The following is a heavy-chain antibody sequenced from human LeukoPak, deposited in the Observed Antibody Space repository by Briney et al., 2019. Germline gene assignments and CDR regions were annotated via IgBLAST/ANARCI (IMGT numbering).Heavy chain of an antibody. D-gene: IGHD6-19*01. CDR2: IYPSGST. CDR3: ATYDNGWPYFDH. J-gene: IGHJ4*02. V-gene: IGHV4-4*07. CDR1: GGSITSYY. Sequence: KPSETLSLTCTVSGGSITSYYWSWIRQPAGQALEWIGRIYPSGSTNLNPSLKSRVTMSVDTSKNQLSLGLSSVTAADTAVYYCATYDNGWPYFDHWGQGTLVTVSS.